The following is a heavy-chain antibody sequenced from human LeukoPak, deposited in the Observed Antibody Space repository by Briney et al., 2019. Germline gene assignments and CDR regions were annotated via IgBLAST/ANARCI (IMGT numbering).Heavy chain of an antibody. CDR3: AKAPVTTYRGAYCYPFDY. J-gene: IGHJ4*02. CDR1: GFTVSSNS. D-gene: IGHD2-21*01. CDR2: IYSAGNT. V-gene: IGHV3-53*01. Sequence: GGSLRLSCTVSGFTVSSNSMSWVRQVPGKGLEWVSFIYSAGNTHYSDSVKGRFTISRDGSKNTLFLQMNRPRPEDAAVYYCAKAPVTTYRGAYCYPFDYWGQGTLVTVSS.